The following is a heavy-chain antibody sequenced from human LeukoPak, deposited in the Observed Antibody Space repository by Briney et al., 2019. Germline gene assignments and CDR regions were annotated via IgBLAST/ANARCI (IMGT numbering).Heavy chain of an antibody. Sequence: ASVKVSCKASGYTFSSYYMHWVRQAPGQGLEWMGIINPSGGSTSYAQKFQGRVTITTDESTSTAYMELSSLRSEDTAVYYCARDWNQIYLGNYYYYMDVWGKGTTVTVSS. V-gene: IGHV1-46*01. CDR3: ARDWNQIYLGNYYYYMDV. J-gene: IGHJ6*03. D-gene: IGHD1-1*01. CDR2: INPSGGST. CDR1: GYTFSSYY.